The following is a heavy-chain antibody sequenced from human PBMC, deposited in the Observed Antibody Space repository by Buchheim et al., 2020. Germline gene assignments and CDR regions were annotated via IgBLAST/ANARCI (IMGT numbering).Heavy chain of an antibody. D-gene: IGHD3-9*01. Sequence: QVQLVEFGGGVVQPGRSLRLSCAASGFTFSSYGMHWVRQAPGKGLEWVAVIWYDGSNKYYADSVKGRFTISRDNSKNTLYLQMNSLRAEDTAVYYCARDGGRYFDWLFQHGMDVWGQGTT. CDR2: IWYDGSNK. CDR3: ARDGGRYFDWLFQHGMDV. V-gene: IGHV3-33*01. J-gene: IGHJ6*02. CDR1: GFTFSSYG.